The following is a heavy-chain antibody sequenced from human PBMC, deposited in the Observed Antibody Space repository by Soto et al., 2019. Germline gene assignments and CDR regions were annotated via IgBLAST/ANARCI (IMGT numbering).Heavy chain of an antibody. CDR2: IPYDGSNQ. Sequence: GGSLRLSCAASGFTFNIYGMHWVRQAPDKGLEWVALIPYDGSNQYYADSVKGRFTISRDNSKNTLFLQMDSLRADDTAVYYCAKDQASGQGSFDSWGQVTLVTVSS. CDR1: GFTFNIYG. V-gene: IGHV3-30*18. CDR3: AKDQASGQGSFDS. J-gene: IGHJ4*02.